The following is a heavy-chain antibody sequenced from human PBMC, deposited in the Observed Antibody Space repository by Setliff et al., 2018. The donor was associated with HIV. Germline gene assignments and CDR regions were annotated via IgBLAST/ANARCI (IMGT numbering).Heavy chain of an antibody. CDR3: ARLPFGSSDAFDI. CDR1: GYSFTSHW. D-gene: IGHD6-6*01. Sequence: PGESLKISCKASGYSFTSHWIGWVRQMPGKGLEWMGIIYPPDSDTTYSPSFRGQVTISADKSINTAYLHWSRLKASDTAIYFCARLPFGSSDAFDIWGQGTVVTVSS. J-gene: IGHJ3*02. CDR2: IYPPDSDT. V-gene: IGHV5-51*01.